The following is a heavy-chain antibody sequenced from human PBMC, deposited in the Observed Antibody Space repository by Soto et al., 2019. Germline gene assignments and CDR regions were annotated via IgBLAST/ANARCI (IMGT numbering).Heavy chain of an antibody. Sequence: EVQLLESGGGSVQPGGSLRLSCVASGLTFRKYAMTWVRQAPGKGLEWVSGIGASGGSTFYADSVKGRFTISRDNSQNTLYLQMTSLRGEDTAVYYCAIDVAGVSNLGRYFDYWGQGSLVTVSS. CDR3: AIDVAGVSNLGRYFDY. D-gene: IGHD3-16*01. CDR2: IGASGGST. J-gene: IGHJ4*02. V-gene: IGHV3-23*01. CDR1: GLTFRKYA.